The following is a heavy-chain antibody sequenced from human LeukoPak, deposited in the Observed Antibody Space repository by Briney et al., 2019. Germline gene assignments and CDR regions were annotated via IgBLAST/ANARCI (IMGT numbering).Heavy chain of an antibody. Sequence: PSETLSLTCTVSGGSIGSYYWNWIRQAPGKGLEWIGYIHYSGSTNHNSSLKSRVTISVDTSKNQFSLKLSSVTAADTAVYYCARSGEPYRVWFDPWGQGTLVT. CDR2: IHYSGST. CDR3: ARSGEPYRVWFDP. V-gene: IGHV4-59*01. J-gene: IGHJ5*02. D-gene: IGHD3-16*01. CDR1: GGSIGSYY.